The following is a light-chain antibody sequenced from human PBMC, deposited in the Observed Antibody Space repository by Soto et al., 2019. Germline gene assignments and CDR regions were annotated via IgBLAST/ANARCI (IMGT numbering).Light chain of an antibody. CDR3: SSYTPSSTWV. CDR1: SSDVGGYNY. Sequence: QSAPTQPASVSGSPGQSITISCTGTSSDVGGYNYVSWFQQHPGKAPKLMIFEVSNRPSGVSNRFSGSKSGNTASLTISGLQAEDEAEYYCSSYTPSSTWVFGGGTKLTVL. V-gene: IGLV2-14*01. CDR2: EVS. J-gene: IGLJ3*02.